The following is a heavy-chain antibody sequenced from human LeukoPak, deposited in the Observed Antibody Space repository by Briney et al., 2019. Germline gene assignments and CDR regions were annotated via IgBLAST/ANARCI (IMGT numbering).Heavy chain of an antibody. CDR2: VDPEDGET. D-gene: IGHD2-2*01. Sequence: ASVKISCKVSGYTFTDYYMHWVQQAPGKGLEWRGLVDPEDGETIYAEKFQGRVTITADTSTDTAYMELSSPRSEDTAVYYCATEYIVVVPAAKGRWFDPWGQGTLVTVSS. J-gene: IGHJ5*02. V-gene: IGHV1-69-2*01. CDR3: ATEYIVVVPAAKGRWFDP. CDR1: GYTFTDYY.